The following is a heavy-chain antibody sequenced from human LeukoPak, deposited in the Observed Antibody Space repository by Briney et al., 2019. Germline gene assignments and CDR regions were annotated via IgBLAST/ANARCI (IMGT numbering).Heavy chain of an antibody. Sequence: SEALPLTCAVYGGSFNGYYWSWIRQAPGKGLAWIGEINHSGSTNYNPSLNKRVTISVNTSNNQFSLTLSSVTAADTPGYYFAGGVRDSSWENCSTTSCDRTEPRTKRRFDLWGQGTLVTVS. V-gene: IGHV4-34*01. J-gene: IGHJ5*02. CDR3: AGGVRDSSWENCSTTSCDRTEPRTKRRFDL. D-gene: IGHD2-2*01. CDR2: INHSGST. CDR1: GGSFNGYY.